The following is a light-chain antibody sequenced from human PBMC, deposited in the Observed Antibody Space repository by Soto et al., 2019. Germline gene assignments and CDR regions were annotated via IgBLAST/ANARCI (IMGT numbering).Light chain of an antibody. V-gene: IGKV3-15*01. CDR2: GAS. CDR1: QSVSSN. Sequence: EIVMTQSPATLSVSPGDRATLSCRASQSVSSNLAWYQQKPGQAPRLLIYGASTRATGIPARFSGSGSGTELTITIISLQHADFVVYYCQQYNNWPPFTFGPGTKVDIK. J-gene: IGKJ3*01. CDR3: QQYNNWPPFT.